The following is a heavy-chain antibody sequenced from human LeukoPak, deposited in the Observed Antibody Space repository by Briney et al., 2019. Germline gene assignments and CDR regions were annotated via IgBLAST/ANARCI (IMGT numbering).Heavy chain of an antibody. D-gene: IGHD3-22*01. J-gene: IGHJ5*02. Sequence: PSETLSLTCTVSGGSISSSHYYWGWIRQPPGKGLEWIGSISYSGSTYYNPSLKGRVTVSVDTSKNQFSLKVTSVTAADTAVYYCVILPASDTYYYDRSGYYRPGVSWGQGTLVTVSS. CDR3: VILPASDTYYYDRSGYYRPGVS. CDR1: GGSISSSHYY. CDR2: ISYSGST. V-gene: IGHV4-39*07.